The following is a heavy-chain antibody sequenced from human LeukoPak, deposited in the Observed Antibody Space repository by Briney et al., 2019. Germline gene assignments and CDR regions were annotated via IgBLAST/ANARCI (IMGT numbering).Heavy chain of an antibody. J-gene: IGHJ6*03. CDR2: ISSSSSYI. CDR3: AREGGSSSKYYYYYYMDV. CDR1: GFTFSSYG. V-gene: IGHV3-21*01. Sequence: GGSLRLSCAASGFTFSSYGMHWVRQAPGKGLEWVSSISSSSSYIYYADSVKGRFTISRDNAKNSLYLQMNSLRAEDTAVYYCAREGGSSSKYYYYYYMDVWGKGTTVTVSS. D-gene: IGHD6-6*01.